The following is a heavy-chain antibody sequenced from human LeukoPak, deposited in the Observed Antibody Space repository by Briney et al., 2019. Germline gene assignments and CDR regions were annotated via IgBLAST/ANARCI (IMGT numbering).Heavy chain of an antibody. J-gene: IGHJ4*02. D-gene: IGHD6-6*01. Sequence: SETLSLTFAVYGGSFSGYYWSWIRQPPGKGLEWIGEINHSGSTNYNPSLKSRVTISVDTSKNQFSLKLSSVTAADTAVYYCAGDAEQLVVSYWGQGTLVTVSS. CDR2: INHSGST. CDR1: GGSFSGYY. V-gene: IGHV4-34*01. CDR3: AGDAEQLVVSY.